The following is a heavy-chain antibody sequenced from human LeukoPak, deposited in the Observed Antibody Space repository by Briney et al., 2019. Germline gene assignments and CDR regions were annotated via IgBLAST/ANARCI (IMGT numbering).Heavy chain of an antibody. V-gene: IGHV3-23*01. D-gene: IGHD2-21*01. CDR2: INGSGDAT. CDR1: GFIFSHYT. Sequence: PGGSLRLSCAASGFIFSHYTMTWVRQAPGKGLEWVSSINGSGDATKYADSVMGRFTISRDNSKNTVSLQMNRLRAEDTAVYYCAKSDCGSDGCKLLHYWGQGTLVTASS. J-gene: IGHJ4*02. CDR3: AKSDCGSDGCKLLHY.